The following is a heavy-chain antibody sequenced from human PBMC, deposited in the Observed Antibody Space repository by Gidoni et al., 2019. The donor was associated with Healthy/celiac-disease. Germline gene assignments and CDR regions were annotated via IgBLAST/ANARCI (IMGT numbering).Heavy chain of an antibody. CDR1: GYTFTSYA. D-gene: IGHD3-10*01. CDR3: ARDRTVWFGDLNWFDP. V-gene: IGHV1-3*01. J-gene: IGHJ5*02. CDR2: INAGNGNT. Sequence: QVQLVQSGAEVKKPGASVKVSCKASGYTFTSYAMHWVRQAPGQRLEWMGWINAGNGNTKYSQKFQGRVTITRDTSASTAYMELSSLRSEDTAVYYCARDRTVWFGDLNWFDPWGQGTLVTVSS.